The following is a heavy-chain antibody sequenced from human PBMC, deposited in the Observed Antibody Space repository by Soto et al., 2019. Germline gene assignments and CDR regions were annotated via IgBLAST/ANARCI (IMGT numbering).Heavy chain of an antibody. Sequence: QVQLVQSGAEVKKTGASVKVSCKASGYSFTSYDVNWVRQASGQGLEWMGWMNPNSGSTVIAQKFQGRVTMTRDSSIRTAYMELSRLRPDDSAIYYCSRVSFNALLRFPFDLWGQGTEVTVSS. D-gene: IGHD5-12*01. J-gene: IGHJ4*02. CDR1: GYSFTSYD. CDR2: MNPNSGST. CDR3: SRVSFNALLRFPFDL. V-gene: IGHV1-8*01.